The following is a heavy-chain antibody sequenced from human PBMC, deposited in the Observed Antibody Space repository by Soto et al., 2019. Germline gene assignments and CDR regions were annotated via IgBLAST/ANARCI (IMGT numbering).Heavy chain of an antibody. CDR3: ARGGPSWGYIGL. V-gene: IGHV1-69*02. J-gene: IGHJ2*01. CDR1: GGTFSSYT. Sequence: QVQLVQSGAEVKKPGSSVKVSCKASGGTFSSYTISWVRQAPGQGLEWMGRIIPILGIANYAQKFQGRVTSTEDKSTSTAYRGLGSLRAEDTAGYYCARGGPSWGYIGLWGRGTLVNVS. D-gene: IGHD2-15*01. CDR2: IIPILGIA.